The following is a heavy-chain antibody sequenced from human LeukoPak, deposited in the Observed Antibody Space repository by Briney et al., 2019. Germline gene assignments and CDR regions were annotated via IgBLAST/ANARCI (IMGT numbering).Heavy chain of an antibody. CDR3: ARQNRREIAAAEGDY. J-gene: IGHJ4*02. D-gene: IGHD6-13*01. CDR2: IYPGDSDT. V-gene: IGHV5-51*01. CDR1: GYSFTSYW. Sequence: GESLKISCKGSGYSFTSYWIGWVRQMPGKGLERMGIIYPGDSDTRYSPSFQGQVTISADKSISTAYLQWSSLKASDTAMYYCARQNRREIAAAEGDYWGQGTLVTVSS.